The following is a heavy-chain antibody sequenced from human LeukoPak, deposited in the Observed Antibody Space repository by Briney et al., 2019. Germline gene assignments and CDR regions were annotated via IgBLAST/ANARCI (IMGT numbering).Heavy chain of an antibody. D-gene: IGHD3-10*01. J-gene: IGHJ4*02. CDR1: GFTFSSYA. Sequence: GPLRLSCAASGFTFSSYAMHWVRQAPGKGLEWVAVISYDGSNKYYADSVKGRFTISRDDSKNTLYLQMNSLRTEDTAVYYCATAGTAPGDFWGQGTLVTVSS. CDR2: ISYDGSNK. CDR3: ATAGTAPGDF. V-gene: IGHV3-30*04.